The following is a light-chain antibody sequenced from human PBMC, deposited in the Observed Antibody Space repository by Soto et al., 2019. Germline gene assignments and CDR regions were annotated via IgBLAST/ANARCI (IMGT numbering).Light chain of an antibody. CDR1: ESVSSN. CDR3: QRYNTYPLT. J-gene: IGKJ4*01. V-gene: IGKV3D-15*01. CDR2: GAS. Sequence: EIVLTQSPATLSVSPGDRATLSCRASESVSSNVAWYQQKPGQAPRLLIYGASSRATGIPDRFSGSGSGTEFTLTISSLQPDDSATYYCQRYNTYPLTFGGGTKVDIK.